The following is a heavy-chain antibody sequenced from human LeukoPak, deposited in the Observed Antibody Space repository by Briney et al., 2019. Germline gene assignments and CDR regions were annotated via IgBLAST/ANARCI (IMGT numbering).Heavy chain of an antibody. CDR3: ATDLATVVRVTNY. CDR1: GYTLTELS. CDR2: FDPEEGET. Sequence: ASVKVSCKVSGYTLTELSIHWVRQAPGKGLEWMGGFDPEEGETIYAQKFEGRVTMTEDTSTDTAYMELSSLRSEDTAVYYCATDLATVVRVTNYWGQGALVTVSS. V-gene: IGHV1-24*01. J-gene: IGHJ4*02. D-gene: IGHD4-23*01.